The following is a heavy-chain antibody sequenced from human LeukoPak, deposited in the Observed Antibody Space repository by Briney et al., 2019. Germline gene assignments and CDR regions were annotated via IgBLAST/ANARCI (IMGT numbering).Heavy chain of an antibody. J-gene: IGHJ4*02. CDR1: GYTFTSYG. D-gene: IGHD6-13*01. Sequence: ASVKVSCKASGYTFTSYGISWVRQAPGQRLEWMGWINAGNGNTKYSQKFQGRVTITRDTSASTAYMELSSLRSEDTAVYYCAANIAAAGIGHDYWGQGTLVTVSS. V-gene: IGHV1-3*01. CDR3: AANIAAAGIGHDY. CDR2: INAGNGNT.